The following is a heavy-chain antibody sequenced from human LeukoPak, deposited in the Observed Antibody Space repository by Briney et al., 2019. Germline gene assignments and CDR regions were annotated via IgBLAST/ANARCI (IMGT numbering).Heavy chain of an antibody. Sequence: PGGSLTLSCAASGFTFSSYGMHWVRQAPGKGLEWVAFIRYDGSDKYYADSVKGRFTISRDNAKNSLYLQMNSLRAEDTAVYYCARRARVFNAFDIWGQGTMVTVSS. J-gene: IGHJ3*02. D-gene: IGHD6-13*01. V-gene: IGHV3-30*02. CDR1: GFTFSSYG. CDR3: ARRARVFNAFDI. CDR2: IRYDGSDK.